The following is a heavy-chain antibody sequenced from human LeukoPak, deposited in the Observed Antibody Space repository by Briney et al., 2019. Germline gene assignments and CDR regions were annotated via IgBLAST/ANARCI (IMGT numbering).Heavy chain of an antibody. V-gene: IGHV3-23*01. CDR1: GFTFSSYA. D-gene: IGHD3-22*01. CDR3: AKPSSVDYYDSSGYPYYFDY. CDR2: ISGSGGST. Sequence: GGSLRLSCAASGFTFSSYAMSWVRQAPGKGLEWVSAISGSGGSTYYADSVKGRFTISRDNSKNTLYLRMNSLRAEDTAVYYCAKPSSVDYYDSSGYPYYFDYWGQGTLVTVSS. J-gene: IGHJ4*02.